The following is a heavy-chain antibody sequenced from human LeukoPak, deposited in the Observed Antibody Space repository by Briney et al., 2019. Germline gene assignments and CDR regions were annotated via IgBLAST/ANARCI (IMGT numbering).Heavy chain of an antibody. CDR1: GGSISSSSYY. CDR2: IYYTGST. CDR3: ARQGGRGYSYNWFDP. Sequence: SETLSLTCTVSGGSISSSSYYWGWIRQPPGKGLEWIGSIYYTGSTYYNPSLKSRVTISVDTSKNQFSLKLSSVTAADTAVYYCARQGGRGYSYNWFDPWGRGTLVIVSS. D-gene: IGHD5-18*01. V-gene: IGHV4-39*01. J-gene: IGHJ5*02.